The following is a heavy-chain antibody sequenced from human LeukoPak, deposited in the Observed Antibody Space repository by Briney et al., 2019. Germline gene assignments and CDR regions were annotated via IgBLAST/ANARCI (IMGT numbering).Heavy chain of an antibody. J-gene: IGHJ3*02. V-gene: IGHV3-30*18. CDR1: GFTFSSYG. Sequence: GGSLRLSCAASGFTFSSYGIHCVRQAPGKGLEWVALISYDGSNKYYADSVKGRFTISRDNSKNTLYLQMNSLRVEDTAVYYCAKELSFLTFGLNDAFDIWGQGTMVTVSS. CDR2: ISYDGSNK. D-gene: IGHD3-9*01. CDR3: AKELSFLTFGLNDAFDI.